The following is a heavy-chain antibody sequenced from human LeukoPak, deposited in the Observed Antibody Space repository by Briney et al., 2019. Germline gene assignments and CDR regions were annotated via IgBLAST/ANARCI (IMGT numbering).Heavy chain of an antibody. V-gene: IGHV3-23*01. D-gene: IGHD5-18*01. CDR2: ISGSGDST. CDR3: ASEDSRFDY. CDR1: GFTFTTYG. Sequence: GGSLRLSCAASGFTFTTYGMAWVRQAPGKGLEWVSVISGSGDSTYYADSVKGRFTTSRDNSKNTVSLQMNSLSAEDTATCYCASEDSRFDYWGQGTLVTVSS. J-gene: IGHJ4*02.